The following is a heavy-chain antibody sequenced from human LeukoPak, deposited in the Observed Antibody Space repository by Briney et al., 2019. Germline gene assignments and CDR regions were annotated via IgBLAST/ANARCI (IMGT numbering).Heavy chain of an antibody. J-gene: IGHJ4*02. D-gene: IGHD2-2*01. CDR2: INHSGST. Sequence: PSETLSLTCAVYGGSFSGYYWSWIRQPPGKGLEWIGEINHSGSTNYNPTLKSRVTISVDTSKNQFSLKLSSVTAADTAVYYCARAPWPSVVEPAARKYYFDYWGQGTLVTVSS. V-gene: IGHV4-34*01. CDR3: ARAPWPSVVEPAARKYYFDY. CDR1: GGSFSGYY.